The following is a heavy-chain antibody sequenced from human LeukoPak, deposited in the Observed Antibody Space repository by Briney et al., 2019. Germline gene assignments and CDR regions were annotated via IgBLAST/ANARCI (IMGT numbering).Heavy chain of an antibody. Sequence: ASVKVSCKASGYTFTSYGVSWVRQAPGQGLEWMGYISCYNGKTEYAQKFQGRVTMTTDTTTSTVYMELRSLTSDDTAMYYCARDIGVSQSDYWGQGTRVTVSS. D-gene: IGHD3-10*01. CDR1: GYTFTSYG. J-gene: IGHJ4*02. CDR2: ISCYNGKT. CDR3: ARDIGVSQSDY. V-gene: IGHV1-18*01.